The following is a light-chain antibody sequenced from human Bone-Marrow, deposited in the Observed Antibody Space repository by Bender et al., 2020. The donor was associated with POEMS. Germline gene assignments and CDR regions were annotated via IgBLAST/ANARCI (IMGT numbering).Light chain of an antibody. V-gene: IGLV2-14*01. Sequence: QSALTQPPSASGSPGQSVTISCTGTSSDVGGYNYVSWYQQHPGKAPKLILYEVSSRPSGVSNRFSGSKSGNTASLTISGLQPEDEADYYCSSYTSSSTLVIFGGGTKLTVL. CDR3: SSYTSSSTLVI. CDR2: EVS. J-gene: IGLJ2*01. CDR1: SSDVGGYNY.